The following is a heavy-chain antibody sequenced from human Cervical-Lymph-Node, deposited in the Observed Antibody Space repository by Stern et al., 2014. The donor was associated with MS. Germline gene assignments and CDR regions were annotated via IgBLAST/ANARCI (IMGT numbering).Heavy chain of an antibody. CDR2: ITTFNGNT. V-gene: IGHV1-45*02. CDR3: AGSSRAVGATTPFDALDL. J-gene: IGHJ3*01. CDR1: GYPFSYRY. Sequence: QVQLVESGAEVTKTGSAVNISCKASGYPFSYRYVHWVRQAPGQALEWMGCITTFNGNTDYAQKFQDRVTRTSDRSMSTAYMELSSLRFQDTAMYFCAGSSRAVGATTPFDALDLWGQGTVVTVSA. D-gene: IGHD1-26*01.